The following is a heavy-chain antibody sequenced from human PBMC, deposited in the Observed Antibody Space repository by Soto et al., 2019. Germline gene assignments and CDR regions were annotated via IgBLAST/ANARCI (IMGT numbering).Heavy chain of an antibody. J-gene: IGHJ5*02. Sequence: QVQLVESGGGVVQPGRSLRLSCAASGFTFSSYAMHWVRQAPGKGLEWVAVISYDGSNKYYADSVKGRFTISRDNSKNTLYLQMNSLRAEDTAVYYCARDRGRISRWLRRGVYWFDPWGPGTLVTVSA. CDR1: GFTFSSYA. V-gene: IGHV3-30-3*01. D-gene: IGHD5-12*01. CDR2: ISYDGSNK. CDR3: ARDRGRISRWLRRGVYWFDP.